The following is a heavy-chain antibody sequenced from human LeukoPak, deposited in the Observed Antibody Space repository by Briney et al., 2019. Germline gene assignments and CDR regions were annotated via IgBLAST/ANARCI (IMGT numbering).Heavy chain of an antibody. CDR1: GFTFSSYW. D-gene: IGHD5-12*01. V-gene: IGHV3-30*02. Sequence: GGSLRLSCAASGFTFSSYWMSWVRQAPGKGLEWVTFIHYEGSHKYYADSMKGRFIISRDNSKNTLYLQMNSLRTEDTAVYHCAEDKRGGYDFSPHDSWGQGTLVTVSS. CDR2: IHYEGSHK. J-gene: IGHJ4*02. CDR3: AEDKRGGYDFSPHDS.